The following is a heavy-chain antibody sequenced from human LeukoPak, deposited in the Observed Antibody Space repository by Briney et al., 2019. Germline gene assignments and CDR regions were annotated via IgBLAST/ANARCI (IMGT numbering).Heavy chain of an antibody. Sequence: GGSLRLSCAAPRFTFSGYWMHWVPQAPGKGLVWVSRSNTDGSSTNYADSVKGRFTISRDNAKSTLYLQMNSLRAEDTAVYYGARGYSDYYYFDSWGQGTLVTVSS. J-gene: IGHJ4*02. CDR3: ARGYSDYYYFDS. V-gene: IGHV3-74*01. CDR2: SNTDGSST. CDR1: RFTFSGYW. D-gene: IGHD4-11*01.